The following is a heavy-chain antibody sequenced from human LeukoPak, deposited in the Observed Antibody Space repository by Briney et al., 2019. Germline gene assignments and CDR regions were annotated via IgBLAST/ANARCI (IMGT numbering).Heavy chain of an antibody. D-gene: IGHD3-22*01. Sequence: SETLSLTCTVSGDSISSSSYYWGWIRQPPGKGLEWIGSVYCSGSTYYNSSLQSRITISVDTSKNQFSLKLTSVTAADTAVYYCASDRSGLSFCFWGQGTLVTVSS. V-gene: IGHV4-39*01. CDR1: GDSISSSSYY. J-gene: IGHJ4*02. CDR3: ASDRSGLSFCF. CDR2: VYCSGST.